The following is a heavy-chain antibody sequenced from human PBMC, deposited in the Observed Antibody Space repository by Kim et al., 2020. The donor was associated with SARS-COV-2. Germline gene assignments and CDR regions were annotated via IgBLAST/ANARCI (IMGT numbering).Heavy chain of an antibody. CDR3: ARKVDY. V-gene: IGHV3-48*02. Sequence: GGSLRLSCATSGFTFSSYSMNWVRQAPGKGLEWVSYISSVSSDIYYADSVKGRFTISRDNAKNSLYLQMNSLTDEDTAVYYCARKVDYWGQGTLVTVSS. CDR1: GFTFSSYS. J-gene: IGHJ4*02. CDR2: ISSVSSDI.